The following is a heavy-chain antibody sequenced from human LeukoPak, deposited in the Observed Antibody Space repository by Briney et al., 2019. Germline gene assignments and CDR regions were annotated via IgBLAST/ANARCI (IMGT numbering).Heavy chain of an antibody. CDR1: GGSISSYY. J-gene: IGHJ5*02. Sequence: PSETLSLTCTVSGGSISSYYWSWIRQPPGKGLEWIGYIYYSGSTNYNPSLKSRVTISVDTSKNQFSLKLSSVTAADTAVYYCARQQYSSSWYGNWFDPWGQGTLVTVSS. V-gene: IGHV4-59*08. CDR3: ARQQYSSSWYGNWFDP. CDR2: IYYSGST. D-gene: IGHD6-13*01.